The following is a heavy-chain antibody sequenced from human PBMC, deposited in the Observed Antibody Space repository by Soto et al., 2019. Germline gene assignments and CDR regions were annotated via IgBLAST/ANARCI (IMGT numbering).Heavy chain of an antibody. V-gene: IGHV4-30-4*01. CDR2: IYNSGST. J-gene: IGHJ3*02. CDR1: GGSISSADCY. Sequence: PSETLSLTCTVPGGSISSADCYWSWIRQPPGKGLEWIGYIYNSGSTYYNPSLKSRVTISVDTSKKQISLKLSSVTAADTAVYYCARVRHINAFDIWGQGTMVT. D-gene: IGHD1-20*01. CDR3: ARVRHINAFDI.